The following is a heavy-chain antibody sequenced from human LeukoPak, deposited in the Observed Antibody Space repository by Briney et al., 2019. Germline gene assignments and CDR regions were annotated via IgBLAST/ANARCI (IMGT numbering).Heavy chain of an antibody. D-gene: IGHD6-13*01. Sequence: ASVKVSCKASGYTFTSYGISWVRQAPGQGLEWMGWINPNSGGTNYAQKFQGRVTMTRDTSISTAYMELSRLRSDDTAVYYCAKSIAAAGTWGQGTLVTVSS. V-gene: IGHV1-2*02. CDR3: AKSIAAAGT. CDR1: GYTFTSYG. J-gene: IGHJ5*02. CDR2: INPNSGGT.